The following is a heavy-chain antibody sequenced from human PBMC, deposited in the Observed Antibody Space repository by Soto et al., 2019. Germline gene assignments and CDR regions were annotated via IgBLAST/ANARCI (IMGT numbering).Heavy chain of an antibody. V-gene: IGHV1-69*06. CDR3: ARAYCGGDCYREPANWFDP. CDR1: GGTFSSYA. J-gene: IGHJ5*02. Sequence: QVQLVQSGAEVKKPGSSVKVSCKASGGTFSSYAISWVRQAPGQGLEWMGGIIPIFGTANYAQKFQGRVTITADKSTSTADMELSSLRSEDTAVYYCARAYCGGDCYREPANWFDPWGQGTLVTVSS. CDR2: IIPIFGTA. D-gene: IGHD2-21*02.